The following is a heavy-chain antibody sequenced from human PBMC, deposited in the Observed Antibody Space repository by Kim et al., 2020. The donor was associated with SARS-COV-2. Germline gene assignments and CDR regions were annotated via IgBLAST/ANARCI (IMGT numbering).Heavy chain of an antibody. V-gene: IGHV4-31*03. CDR3: ARDSYDSSGYYFNY. CDR1: GGSISSGGYY. D-gene: IGHD3-22*01. Sequence: SETLSLTCTVSGGSISSGGYYWSWIRQHPGKGLEWIGYIYYSGSTYSNPSLKSRVTISVDTSKNQFSLKLSSVTAADTAVYYCARDSYDSSGYYFNYWGQGTLVTVSS. CDR2: IYYSGST. J-gene: IGHJ4*02.